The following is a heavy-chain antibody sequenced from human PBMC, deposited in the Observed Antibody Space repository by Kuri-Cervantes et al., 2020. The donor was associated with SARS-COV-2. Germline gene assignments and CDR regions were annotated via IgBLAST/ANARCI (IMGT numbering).Heavy chain of an antibody. D-gene: IGHD3-10*01. V-gene: IGHV1-69*05. J-gene: IGHJ6*03. CDR1: GGTFSSYA. Sequence: SVKVSCKASGGTFSSYAISWVRQAPGQGLEWMGGIIPIFGTANYAQKFQGRVTITTDESTSTAYMELSSLRSEDTAVYYCARNLRNYGSGSYRVSGVYYYYYMDVRGKGTTVTVSS. CDR2: IIPIFGTA. CDR3: ARNLRNYGSGSYRVSGVYYYYYMDV.